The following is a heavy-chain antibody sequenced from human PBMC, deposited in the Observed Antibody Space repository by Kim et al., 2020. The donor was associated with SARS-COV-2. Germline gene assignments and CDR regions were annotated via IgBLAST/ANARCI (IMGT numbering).Heavy chain of an antibody. CDR2: ISYDGSNK. D-gene: IGHD2-2*01. V-gene: IGHV3-33*05. CDR1: GFTFSSYG. Sequence: GGSLRLSCAASGFTFSSYGMHWVRQAPGKGLEWVAVISYDGSNKYYADSVKGRFTISRDNSKNTLYLQMNSLRAEDTAVYYCARVGYCSSTSCYGVVQTSFDYWGQGTLVTVSS. CDR3: ARVGYCSSTSCYGVVQTSFDY. J-gene: IGHJ4*02.